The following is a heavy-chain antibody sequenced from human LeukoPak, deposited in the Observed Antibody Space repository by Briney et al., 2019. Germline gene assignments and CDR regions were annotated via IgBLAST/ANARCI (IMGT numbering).Heavy chain of an antibody. CDR2: ISYDGSNK. CDR1: GFTFSSYG. D-gene: IGHD2-15*01. V-gene: IGHV3-30*18. Sequence: GGSLRLFCAASGFTFSSYGMHWVLQALGKGLEGGAVISYDGSNKYYAESVKGRFTISRENSKNTLYLQMNSLRAEDTAVYYCAKGAGGSCYLWGQGTLVTVSS. CDR3: AKGAGGSCYL. J-gene: IGHJ4*02.